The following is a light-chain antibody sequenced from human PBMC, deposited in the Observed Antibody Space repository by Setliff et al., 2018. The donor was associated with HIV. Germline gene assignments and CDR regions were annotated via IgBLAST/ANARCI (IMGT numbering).Light chain of an antibody. CDR2: EVR. Sequence: QSALTQPASVSGSPGQSITISCTGTSSDVGGYSHVSWYQQHPGKAPKLIIYEVRNRPSGVSNRFSGSKSGNTASLTISGLRAEDEADYYCCSYAGSSLYVFGTGTKVTV. CDR3: CSYAGSSLYV. J-gene: IGLJ1*01. V-gene: IGLV2-14*01. CDR1: SSDVGGYSH.